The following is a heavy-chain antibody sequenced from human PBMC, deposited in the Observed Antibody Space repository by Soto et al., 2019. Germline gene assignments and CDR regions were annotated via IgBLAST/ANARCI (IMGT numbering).Heavy chain of an antibody. CDR1: GFTFSTYS. J-gene: IGHJ5*02. V-gene: IGHV3-48*02. D-gene: IGHD2-8*01. Sequence: EVQVVESGGGLVQPGGSLRLSCTASGFTFSTYSMNWVRQAPGKGLEWVSYISIGSTTIFYADSVKGRFTISRDNAKNSLYLQMNSLRDEDTAVYYCARDNGMAGSFDPWGQGNLVTVSS. CDR3: ARDNGMAGSFDP. CDR2: ISIGSTTI.